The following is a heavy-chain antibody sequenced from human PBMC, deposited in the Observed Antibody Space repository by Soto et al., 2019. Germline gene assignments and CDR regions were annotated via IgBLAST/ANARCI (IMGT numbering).Heavy chain of an antibody. CDR1: GFTVSSNY. V-gene: IGHV3-53*01. Sequence: PGGSLRLSCAASGFTVSSNYMSWVRQAPGKGLEWVSVIYSGGSTYYADSVKGRFTISRDNSKNTLYLQMNSLRAEDTAVYYCARGPAVAGTGGDYWGQGTLVTVSS. J-gene: IGHJ4*02. CDR3: ARGPAVAGTGGDY. CDR2: IYSGGST. D-gene: IGHD6-19*01.